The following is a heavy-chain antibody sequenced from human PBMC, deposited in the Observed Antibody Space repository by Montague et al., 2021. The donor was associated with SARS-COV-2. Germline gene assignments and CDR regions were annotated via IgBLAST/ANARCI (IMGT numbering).Heavy chain of an antibody. V-gene: IGHV2-70*11. J-gene: IGHJ4*02. CDR2: LDWDDDK. D-gene: IGHD7-27*01. Sequence: PALVKPTQTLTLTCTFSGFSLSTSGMCVTWIRQPPGKALEWLARLDWDDDKYYSTSLKTRLTISKDTSNNQVVLTMTNMDPVDTATYYCARDWGCTHFDYWGQGTLVTVSS. CDR1: GFSLSTSGMC. CDR3: ARDWGCTHFDY.